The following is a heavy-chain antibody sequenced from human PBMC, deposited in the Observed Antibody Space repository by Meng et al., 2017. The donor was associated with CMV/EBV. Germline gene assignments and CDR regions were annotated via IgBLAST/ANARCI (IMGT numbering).Heavy chain of an antibody. Sequence: QVQLQQWGAGLWKPSGTLSLTCGVYGGSFSGYYWSWIRQPPGKGLEWIGEINHSGSTNYNPSLKSRVTISVDTSKNQFSLKLSSVTAADTAVYYCASSLTYPDYWGQGTLVTVSS. CDR3: ASSLTYPDY. CDR2: INHSGST. V-gene: IGHV4-34*01. D-gene: IGHD2-15*01. CDR1: GGSFSGYY. J-gene: IGHJ4*02.